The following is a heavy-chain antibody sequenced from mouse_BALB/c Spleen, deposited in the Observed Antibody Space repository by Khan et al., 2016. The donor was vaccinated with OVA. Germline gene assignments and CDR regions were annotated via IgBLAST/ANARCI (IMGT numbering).Heavy chain of an antibody. Sequence: QVRLQQSGAELTRPGASVKMSCKASGYTFTSYTMHWVKQRPGQGLEWIGYINPVSDYTNYNQNFKDKATLTADKSSSTVYMQLRSLTSEDSAVYYCAKEGAYYRSDGWFAYWGQGTLVTVST. CDR3: AKEGAYYRSDGWFAY. CDR2: INPVSDYT. D-gene: IGHD2-14*01. J-gene: IGHJ3*01. V-gene: IGHV1-4*01. CDR1: GYTFTSYT.